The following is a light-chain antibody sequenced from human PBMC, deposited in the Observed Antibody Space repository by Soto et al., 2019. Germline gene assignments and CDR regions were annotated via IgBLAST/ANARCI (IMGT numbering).Light chain of an antibody. J-gene: IGKJ1*01. V-gene: IGKV3D-15*01. CDR2: YSS. CDR3: QQYAYWPET. CDR1: QSVRTN. Sequence: EVMMTQFPDTVSVTPVETVTLSCGDSQSVRTNLAWYQHRPGQAPRLLIHYSSTRASDIPARFSGSGSGTIFTLAISSLQSEDFAVYYCQQYAYWPETFGQGTKVEIK.